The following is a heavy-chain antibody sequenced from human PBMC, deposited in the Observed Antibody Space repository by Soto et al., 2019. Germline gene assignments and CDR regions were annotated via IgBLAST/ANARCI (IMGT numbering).Heavy chain of an antibody. CDR2: ISYDGSNK. CDR3: ARSSTKRAYYYDSSGYQEAFDI. CDR1: GFTFSSYA. D-gene: IGHD3-22*01. V-gene: IGHV3-30-3*01. Sequence: GGSLRLSCAASGFTFSSYAMHWVRQAPGKGLEWVAVISYDGSNKYYADFVKGRFTISRDNSKNTLYLQMNSLRAEDTAVYYCARSSTKRAYYYDSSGYQEAFDIWGQGTMVTVSS. J-gene: IGHJ3*02.